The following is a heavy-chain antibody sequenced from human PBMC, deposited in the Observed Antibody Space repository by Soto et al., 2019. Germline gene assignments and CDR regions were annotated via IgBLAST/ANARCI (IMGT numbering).Heavy chain of an antibody. CDR3: ARHRGGEFLKGSGLDV. CDR2: IYHSGST. Sequence: QVQLQESGPGLVKPSQTLYLSCIVSGDSIASHDYYWSWIRLLPGKGLEWIGQIYHSGSTSYNPSLKSRLDISVDTSKNQFSLRLTSVTAADTAVYYCARHRGGEFLKGSGLDVWGQGTTVTVSS. CDR1: GDSIASHDYY. J-gene: IGHJ6*02. V-gene: IGHV4-31*03. D-gene: IGHD3-10*01.